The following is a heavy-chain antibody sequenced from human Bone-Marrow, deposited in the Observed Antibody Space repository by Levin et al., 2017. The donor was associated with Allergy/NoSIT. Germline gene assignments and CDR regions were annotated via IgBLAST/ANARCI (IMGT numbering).Heavy chain of an antibody. V-gene: IGHV2-5*02. J-gene: IGHJ4*02. CDR3: AHFAPHSDSGNYYPDY. CDR1: GFSFSTAALG. D-gene: IGHD3-10*01. CDR2: IYWDDDK. Sequence: VSGPTLVKPTHTLTLTCTFSGFSFSTAALGVGWVRQPPEKAPEWLGLIYWDDDKRYSPYLKSRLTITKSTSENQVVLRMTNMDPVDTATYYCAHFAPHSDSGNYYPDYWGQGTLVTVSS.